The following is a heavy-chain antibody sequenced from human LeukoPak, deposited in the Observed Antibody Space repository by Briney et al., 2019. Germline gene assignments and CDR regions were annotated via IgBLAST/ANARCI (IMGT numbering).Heavy chain of an antibody. CDR3: ARLRVAYYYDSSGYGYYYYYYGMDV. J-gene: IGHJ6*02. D-gene: IGHD3-22*01. CDR2: MNPNSGNT. CDR1: GYTFTSYD. Sequence: ASVTVSFKASGYTFTSYDINWVRQATGQGLEWMGWMNPNSGNTGYAQKFQGRVTMTRNTSISTAYMELSSLRSEDTAVYYCARLRVAYYYDSSGYGYYYYYYGMDVWGQGTTVTVSS. V-gene: IGHV1-8*01.